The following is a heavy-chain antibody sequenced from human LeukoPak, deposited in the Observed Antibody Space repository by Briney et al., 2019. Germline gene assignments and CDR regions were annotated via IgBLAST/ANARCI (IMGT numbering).Heavy chain of an antibody. V-gene: IGHV3-23*01. D-gene: IGHD2-8*01. J-gene: IGHJ6*02. CDR1: GFTCSSYA. CDR2: ISGSGGST. Sequence: TGGSLRLSCAASGFTCSSYARSWDRQAPGKGREGGSAISGSGGSTDYADSVRGRFTRSRDNSKNTLYLQMNSLRDEDTAVHYCANLPYRRIVLMVYDAPSSYGMDVWGQGTTVTVSS. CDR3: ANLPYRRIVLMVYDAPSSYGMDV.